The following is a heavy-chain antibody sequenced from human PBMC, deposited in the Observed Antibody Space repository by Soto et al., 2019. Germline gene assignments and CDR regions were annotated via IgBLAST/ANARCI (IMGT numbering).Heavy chain of an antibody. Sequence: QVQLVESGGGVVQPGRSLRLSCAASGFTFSSYAMHWVRQAPGKGLEWVAVISYYGSNKYYADSVKGRFTISRDNSKNTLYLQMNSLRTADTAVYYWARPLWSDDYNWGYFDLWGRGTLVTVSS. D-gene: IGHD4-4*01. CDR2: ISYYGSNK. CDR3: ARPLWSDDYNWGYFDL. CDR1: GFTFSSYA. J-gene: IGHJ2*01. V-gene: IGHV3-30-3*01.